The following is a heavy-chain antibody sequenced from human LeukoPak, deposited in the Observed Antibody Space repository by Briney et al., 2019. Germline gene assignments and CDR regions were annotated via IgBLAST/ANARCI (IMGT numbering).Heavy chain of an antibody. CDR1: GYTFTSYA. J-gene: IGHJ4*02. V-gene: IGHV1-3*01. CDR2: INAGNGNT. CDR3: ARGPPGNYGDYRFDY. Sequence: ASVKVSCKASGYTFTSYAMHWVRQAPGQRLEWMGWINAGNGNTKYSQKFQGRVTITRDTSASTAYMELSSLRSEDTAVYYCARGPPGNYGDYRFDYWGQGTLVTVSS. D-gene: IGHD4-17*01.